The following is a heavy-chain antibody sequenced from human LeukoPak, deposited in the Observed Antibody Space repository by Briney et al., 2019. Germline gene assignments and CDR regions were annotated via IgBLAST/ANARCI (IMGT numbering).Heavy chain of an antibody. CDR1: GGSISSSDYY. CDR3: ARSPGTVFDF. D-gene: IGHD4-17*01. CDR2: IYYSGST. V-gene: IGHV4-39*01. Sequence: SETLSLTCTVSGGSISSSDYYWGWIRQPPGKGLGWIGSIYYSGSTYYNPSVKSRVTVSGDTSKNQVSLKLSSVTAADTAVYYCARSPGTVFDFWGQGTLVTVSS. J-gene: IGHJ4*02.